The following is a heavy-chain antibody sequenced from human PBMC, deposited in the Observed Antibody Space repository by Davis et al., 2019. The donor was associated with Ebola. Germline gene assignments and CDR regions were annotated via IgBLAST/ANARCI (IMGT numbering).Heavy chain of an antibody. V-gene: IGHV1-2*02. Sequence: ASVKVSCKASGYTFTGYYMHWVRQAPGQGLEWMGWINPNSGGTNYAQKFQGRVTMTRDTSTSTVYMELSSLRSEDTAVYYCARDVPYCSSTSCYIRMEIYYYYYGMDVWGQGTTVTVSS. CDR3: ARDVPYCSSTSCYIRMEIYYYYYGMDV. CDR1: GYTFTGYY. CDR2: INPNSGGT. J-gene: IGHJ6*02. D-gene: IGHD2-2*02.